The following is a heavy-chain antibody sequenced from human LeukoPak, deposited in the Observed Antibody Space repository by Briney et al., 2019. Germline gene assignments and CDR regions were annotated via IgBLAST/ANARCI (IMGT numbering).Heavy chain of an antibody. Sequence: ASVKVSCKASGYTFSAYDINWVRQATGQGLEWMGWMNPNSGNTGYAQKFQGRVTMTRDTSMTTAYMELNSLTSEDTAVYYCAREPMRGRAGDNAFDIWGQGTKVTVSS. CDR1: GYTFSAYD. CDR3: AREPMRGRAGDNAFDI. D-gene: IGHD7-27*01. V-gene: IGHV1-8*01. CDR2: MNPNSGNT. J-gene: IGHJ3*02.